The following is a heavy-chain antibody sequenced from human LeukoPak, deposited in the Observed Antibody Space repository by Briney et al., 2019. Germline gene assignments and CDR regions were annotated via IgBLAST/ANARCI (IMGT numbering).Heavy chain of an antibody. Sequence: GGSLRLSCAGSGFMITNSMIWVLQAPGKGLEWVSSINSRSTSIYYADSVKGRFTISRDNAKKSLSLQMNSLRAEDTAVYYCARDSSGIEDAFDVWGQGTMVTVSS. CDR1: GFMITNS. V-gene: IGHV3-21*01. CDR3: ARDSSGIEDAFDV. J-gene: IGHJ3*01. D-gene: IGHD3-22*01. CDR2: INSRSTSI.